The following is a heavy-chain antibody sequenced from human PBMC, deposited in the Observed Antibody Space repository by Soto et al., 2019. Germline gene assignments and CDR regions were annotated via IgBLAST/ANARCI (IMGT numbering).Heavy chain of an antibody. CDR3: AKDFGDIVVLVLAPYGMDV. CDR2: ISGSGEST. D-gene: IGHD2-15*01. V-gene: IGHV3-23*01. J-gene: IGHJ6*02. CDR1: GFTFTNYA. Sequence: GGSLRLSCAASGFTFTNYAMNWVRQAPGKGLEWVSVISGSGESTYYADSVKGRFTISRDNSKNTLYLQMNSLRAEDTAVYFCAKDFGDIVVLVLAPYGMDVWGLGPTVTVSS.